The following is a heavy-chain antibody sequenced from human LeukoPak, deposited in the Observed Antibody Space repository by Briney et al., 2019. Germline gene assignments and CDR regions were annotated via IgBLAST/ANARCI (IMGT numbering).Heavy chain of an antibody. Sequence: PGGSLRLSCAASGFTFSSYEMNWVRQAPGKGLEGVSYISSSGSTIYYADSVKGRFTISRDNAKNSLYLQMNSLRAEDTAVYYCARDPKPVWWLRMSMYFDYWGQGTLVTVSS. V-gene: IGHV3-48*03. J-gene: IGHJ4*02. CDR2: ISSSGSTI. CDR1: GFTFSSYE. CDR3: ARDPKPVWWLRMSMYFDY. D-gene: IGHD5-12*01.